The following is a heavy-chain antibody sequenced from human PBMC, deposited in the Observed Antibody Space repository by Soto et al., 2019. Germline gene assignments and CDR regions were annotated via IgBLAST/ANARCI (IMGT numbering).Heavy chain of an antibody. Sequence: PSETLSLTCTVSGGSISSSSYYWGWIRQPPGKGLEWIGRIYYSGSTYYNPSLKSRVTISVDTSKNQFSRKLSSVTASYTAVYYYANSPHGSYFDYWGQGTLVTVSS. D-gene: IGHD1-26*01. V-gene: IGHV4-39*01. CDR2: IYYSGST. CDR1: GGSISSSSYY. J-gene: IGHJ4*02. CDR3: ANSPHGSYFDY.